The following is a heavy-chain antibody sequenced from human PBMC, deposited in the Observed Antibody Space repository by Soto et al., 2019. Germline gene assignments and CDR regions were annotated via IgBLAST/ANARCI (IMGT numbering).Heavy chain of an antibody. CDR1: GGSISSYY. CDR2: IYYSGST. D-gene: IGHD2-15*01. CDR3: ARHAPYCSGGSCYYESSYYYYMDV. V-gene: IGHV4-59*08. Sequence: SETLSLTCTVSGGSISSYYWRWIRQPPGKGLEWIGYIYYSGSTNYNPSLKSRVTISVDTSKNQFSLKLSSVTAADTAVYYCARHAPYCSGGSCYYESSYYYYMDVWGKGTTVT. J-gene: IGHJ6*03.